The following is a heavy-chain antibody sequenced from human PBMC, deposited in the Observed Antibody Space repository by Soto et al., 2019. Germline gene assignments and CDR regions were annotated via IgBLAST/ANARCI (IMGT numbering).Heavy chain of an antibody. J-gene: IGHJ4*02. Sequence: SETLSLTCAVYGGSFSGYYWSWIRQPPGKGLEWIGEINHSGSTNYNPSLKSRVTISVDTSKNQFSLKLSSVTAADTAVYYCGRGRDVVATIPFDYWGQGTLVTVSS. CDR2: INHSGST. D-gene: IGHD5-12*01. CDR3: GRGRDVVATIPFDY. CDR1: GGSFSGYY. V-gene: IGHV4-34*01.